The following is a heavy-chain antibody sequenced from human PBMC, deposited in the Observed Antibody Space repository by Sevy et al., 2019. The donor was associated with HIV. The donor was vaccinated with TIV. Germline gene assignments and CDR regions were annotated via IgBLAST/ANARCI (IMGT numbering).Heavy chain of an antibody. Sequence: GGALRLSCAESGFTFSSYGMHWVRQAPGKGLEWVAVIWYDGSNKYYADSVKGRFSISRDNSKNTLYLQMNSLRAEDTAVYYGAMNYDDSSGSSFFFDYWVQGTLVTVAS. CDR2: IWYDGSNK. CDR3: AMNYDDSSGSSFFFDY. V-gene: IGHV3-33*01. CDR1: GFTFSSYG. J-gene: IGHJ4*02. D-gene: IGHD3-22*01.